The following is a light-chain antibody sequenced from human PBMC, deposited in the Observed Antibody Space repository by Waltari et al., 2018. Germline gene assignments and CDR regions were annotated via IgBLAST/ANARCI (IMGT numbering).Light chain of an antibody. Sequence: QSALTQPASVSGSPGQSITISCTGTSGDVGHYDYVSWYQQHPGKAPKVIIYDVATRPSGVFSRFSGSKSGNTASLTISGLQAEDEADYFCSSYTSSSTLYVFGTGTKVTVL. CDR2: DVA. CDR1: SGDVGHYDY. CDR3: SSYTSSSTLYV. V-gene: IGLV2-14*03. J-gene: IGLJ1*01.